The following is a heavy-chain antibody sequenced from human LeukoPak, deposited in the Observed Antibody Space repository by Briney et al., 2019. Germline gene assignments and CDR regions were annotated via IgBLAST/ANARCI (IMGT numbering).Heavy chain of an antibody. Sequence: SETLSLTCAVYGGSFSGYYWSWIRQPPGKGLEWIGEINHSGSTNYNPSLKSRVTISVDTSKNQFSLKLSSVTAADTAVYYCARLSRPRSFDYWGQGTLVTVSS. V-gene: IGHV4-34*01. D-gene: IGHD2/OR15-2a*01. J-gene: IGHJ4*02. CDR3: ARLSRPRSFDY. CDR1: GGSFSGYY. CDR2: INHSGST.